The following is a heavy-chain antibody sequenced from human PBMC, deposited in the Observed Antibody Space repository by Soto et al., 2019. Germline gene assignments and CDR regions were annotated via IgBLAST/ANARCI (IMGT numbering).Heavy chain of an antibody. CDR2: IIPLFGTP. V-gene: IGHV1-69*01. CDR3: ARDRDDYGSGNYYNRIDF. J-gene: IGHJ4*02. D-gene: IGHD3-10*01. Sequence: QVQLVQSGAEVQKPGSSVKVSCKASGGIFSTYAISWLRQAPGQGLEWMGGIIPLFGTPNYAQRFQGRVTITADETTSTAYMELRRLRSEDTAVYYCARDRDDYGSGNYYNRIDFWGQGTLVTVSS. CDR1: GGIFSTYA.